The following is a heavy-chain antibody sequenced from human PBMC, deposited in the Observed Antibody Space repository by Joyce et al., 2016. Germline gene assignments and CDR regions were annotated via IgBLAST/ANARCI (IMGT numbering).Heavy chain of an antibody. J-gene: IGHJ4*02. V-gene: IGHV6-1*01. D-gene: IGHD3-22*01. Sequence: QVQLQQSGPGLVKPSQTLSLTCAISGDSVSSNSAAWNWIRQSPSRGLEWLGRTYDRSKWDNYYAVSVKSRRTINPDTPKNQFSLQLNSVTPEDAAVYYCARAGYYHTSGYYYPNFDYWGPGTLVTVSS. CDR3: ARAGYYHTSGYYYPNFDY. CDR1: GDSVSSNSAA. CDR2: TYDRSKWDN.